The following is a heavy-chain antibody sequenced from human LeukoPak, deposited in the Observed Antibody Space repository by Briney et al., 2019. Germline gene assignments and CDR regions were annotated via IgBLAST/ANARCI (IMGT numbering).Heavy chain of an antibody. J-gene: IGHJ1*01. V-gene: IGHV3-74*01. D-gene: IGHD3-3*01. CDR1: GFTFSTYW. CDR3: AGAPSEIGGYYPEYFRH. Sequence: PGGSLRLSCAASGFTFSTYWMHWVRQAPGKGLVWVSRIKSDGSTNYADSVKGRFTISRDNAKNTLNSLRPEDTGVYYCAGAPSEIGGYYPEYFRHWGQGTLVTVSS. CDR2: IKSDGST.